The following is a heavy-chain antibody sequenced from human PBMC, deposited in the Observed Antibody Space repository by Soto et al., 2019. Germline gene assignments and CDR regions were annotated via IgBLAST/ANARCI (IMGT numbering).Heavy chain of an antibody. Sequence: QVQLVESGGGVVKPGRSLRLSCAASGFTFSSYGMHWVRQAPGKGLEWVAVISYDGSNKYHADSVKGRFTISRDNSKNAVYLQMSSVRGGDSAVYYCAKGAIRGYGYDYYFDYWGQGTLVTVSS. CDR1: GFTFSSYG. D-gene: IGHD5-18*01. CDR3: AKGAIRGYGYDYYFDY. V-gene: IGHV3-30*18. J-gene: IGHJ4*02. CDR2: ISYDGSNK.